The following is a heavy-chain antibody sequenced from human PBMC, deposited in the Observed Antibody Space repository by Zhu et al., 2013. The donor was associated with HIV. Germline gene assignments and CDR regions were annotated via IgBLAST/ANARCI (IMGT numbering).Heavy chain of an antibody. J-gene: IGHJ4*02. CDR1: GFTFSSYA. V-gene: IGHV3-23*01. D-gene: IGHD6-19*01. Sequence: EVQLLESGGGLVQPGGSLRLSCAASGFTFSSYAMSWVRQAPGKGLEWVSAISGSGGSTYYADSVKGRFTISRDNSKNTLYLQMNSLRAEDTAVYYCAKDLYERTVAGRLGMGYWGQGNPGHRLL. CDR3: AKDLYERTVAGRLGMGY. CDR2: ISGSGGST.